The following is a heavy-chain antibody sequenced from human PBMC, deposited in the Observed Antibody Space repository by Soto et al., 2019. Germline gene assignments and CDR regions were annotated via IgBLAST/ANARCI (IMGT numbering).Heavy chain of an antibody. J-gene: IGHJ4*01. CDR3: ARTRMIESWIDY. D-gene: IGHD2-21*01. CDR1: GDSISTYY. Sequence: SETLSLTXDVSGDSISTYYWSWIRQPPGKGLEWIGYVYYSGSTLYNPSLESRVTMSIDMSKKQVSLKLTSVIAADTAVYYCARTRMIESWIDYWGHGTLVTVSS. CDR2: VYYSGST. V-gene: IGHV4-59*01.